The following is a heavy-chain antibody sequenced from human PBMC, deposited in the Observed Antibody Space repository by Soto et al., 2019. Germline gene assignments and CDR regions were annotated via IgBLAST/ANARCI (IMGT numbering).Heavy chain of an antibody. V-gene: IGHV4-34*01. CDR1: DGSFSGSY. J-gene: IGHJ2*01. D-gene: IGHD3-10*01. Sequence: QVQLQQWGAGLLKPSETLSLTCAVYDGSFSGSYWSWIRQTPGKGLEGVGAITHSGGTSYNPSLKSRVSISLDTSKNQFSLNLKTVTAADTAIYFCARAGGYDYGSGTISVRYFDLWGRGTLVTVSS. CDR2: ITHSGGT. CDR3: ARAGGYDYGSGTISVRYFDL.